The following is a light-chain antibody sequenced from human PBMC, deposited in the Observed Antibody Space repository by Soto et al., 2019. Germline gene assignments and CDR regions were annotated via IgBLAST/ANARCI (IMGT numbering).Light chain of an antibody. Sequence: EIVLTQSPGTLSLSPGERATLSCRASQSVSSSYLAWYQQKPGQAPRLLIYGASSRATGIPDGFSGSGSGTDFTLTISRLEPEDFAVYYCQQYGSSPQTCGQGTKVEIK. CDR2: GAS. J-gene: IGKJ1*01. V-gene: IGKV3-20*01. CDR1: QSVSSSY. CDR3: QQYGSSPQT.